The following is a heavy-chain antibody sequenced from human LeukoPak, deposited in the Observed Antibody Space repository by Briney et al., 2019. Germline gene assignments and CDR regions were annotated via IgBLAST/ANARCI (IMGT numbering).Heavy chain of an antibody. Sequence: GASVKVSFKASGYAFTSYGISWVRQAPGQGLEWMGWISAYNGNTNYAQKLQGRVTMTTDTSTSTAYMELRSLRPDDMAVNYCARGSGAVAGLQGDAFDIWGQGTMVTVSS. D-gene: IGHD6-19*01. CDR3: ARGSGAVAGLQGDAFDI. CDR1: GYAFTSYG. J-gene: IGHJ3*02. V-gene: IGHV1-18*03. CDR2: ISAYNGNT.